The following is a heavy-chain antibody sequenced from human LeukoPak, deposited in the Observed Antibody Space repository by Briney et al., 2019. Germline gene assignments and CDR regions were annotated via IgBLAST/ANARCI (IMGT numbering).Heavy chain of an antibody. J-gene: IGHJ4*02. CDR1: GYSFTSYW. D-gene: IGHD3-10*01. V-gene: IGHV5-51*01. CDR2: IYPGDSDT. CDR3: ASITMVRGVIKLIDY. Sequence: GESLKISCKGSGYSFTSYWIGWVRQMPGKGLEWMGIIYPGDSDTRYSPSFQGQVTISADKSISTAYLQWSSLKASDTAMYYCASITMVRGVIKLIDYWGQGTLVTVSS.